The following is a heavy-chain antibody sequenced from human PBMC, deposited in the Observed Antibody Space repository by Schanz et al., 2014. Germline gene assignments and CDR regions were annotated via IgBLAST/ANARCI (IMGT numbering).Heavy chain of an antibody. V-gene: IGHV3-7*01. D-gene: IGHD1-26*01. CDR3: ARRYSGRYCFDY. CDR2: MNQDGSVK. J-gene: IGHJ4*02. Sequence: EVQLVESGGGLVQPGGSLRLSCAASRFTFSDYWMSWVRQAPGKGLEWVANMNQDGSVKNYVDSVKGRFTISRDNAKNSLSLQMDRLRDEDTAVYYCARRYSGRYCFDYWGQGTLVAVSS. CDR1: RFTFSDYW.